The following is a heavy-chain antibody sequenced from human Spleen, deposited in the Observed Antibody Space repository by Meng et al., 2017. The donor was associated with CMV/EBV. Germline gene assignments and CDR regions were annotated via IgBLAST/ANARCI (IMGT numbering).Heavy chain of an antibody. CDR3: AKIFPSDYYKCSMDV. CDR1: GASITSTSYF. D-gene: IGHD3-3*01. Sequence: GPLRLSCTVSGASITSTSYFWDWIRQSPGKGLEWIGSLSYGGSIYYNSSLKSRVTISVAMSKNQFTLSLTSVTAADTAVYYCAKIFPSDYYKCSMDVWGQGTTVTVSS. V-gene: IGHV4-39*06. CDR2: LSYGGSI. J-gene: IGHJ6*02.